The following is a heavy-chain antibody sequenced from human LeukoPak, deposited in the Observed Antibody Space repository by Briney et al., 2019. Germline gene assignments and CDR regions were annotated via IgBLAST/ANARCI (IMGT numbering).Heavy chain of an antibody. CDR1: GFTFSSYW. D-gene: IGHD3-10*01. J-gene: IGHJ4*02. Sequence: GGSLRLSCAASGFTFSSYWMSWVPQAPGKGLEWVANIKQDGSEKYYVDSVKGRFTISRDNSKNTLYLQMNSLRAEDTAVYYCARGVMDYYFDYWGQGTLVTVSS. CDR2: IKQDGSEK. CDR3: ARGVMDYYFDY. V-gene: IGHV3-7*01.